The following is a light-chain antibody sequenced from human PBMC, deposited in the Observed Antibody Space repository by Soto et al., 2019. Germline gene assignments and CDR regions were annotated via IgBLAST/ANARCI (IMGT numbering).Light chain of an antibody. Sequence: QSVLTQPPSVSGAPGQRVTISCTGSSSNIGAGYDVHWYQQLAGAAPKLLIYNNNQRPSGVPDRFSGSESATSASLAISGLRSEDEADYYCAAWDDSLRGYVFGTGTKVTVL. J-gene: IGLJ1*01. CDR1: SSNIGAGYD. V-gene: IGLV1-47*02. CDR2: NNN. CDR3: AAWDDSLRGYV.